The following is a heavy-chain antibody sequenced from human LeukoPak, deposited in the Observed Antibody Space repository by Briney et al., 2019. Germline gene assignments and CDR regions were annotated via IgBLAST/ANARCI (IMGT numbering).Heavy chain of an antibody. J-gene: IGHJ4*02. D-gene: IGHD3-16*01. V-gene: IGHV3-74*01. CDR3: AGDFDY. CDR1: GFTFSSYW. Sequence: GGSLRLSCEASGFTFSSYWMHWVRQAPGKGLVWVSRINKDGIITSYADSVKGRFTISRDNAKNTLYLQMNSLRAEDTAVYYCAGDFDYWGQGTLVTVSS. CDR2: INKDGIIT.